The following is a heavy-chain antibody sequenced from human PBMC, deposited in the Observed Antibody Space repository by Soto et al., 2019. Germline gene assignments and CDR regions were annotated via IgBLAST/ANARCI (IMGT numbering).Heavy chain of an antibody. CDR1: GYTFTNYW. J-gene: IGHJ4*02. V-gene: IGHV5-51*01. CDR3: AKRATTFVFDV. Sequence: GESLKISCKGSGYTFTNYWIGWVRQMPGKGLEWMGIIYPGDSDTRYSPSFQGQVTISADKSISTAYLQWSSLKASDTAIYYCAKRATTFVFDVWGQGTRVTVSS. D-gene: IGHD3-16*01. CDR2: IYPGDSDT.